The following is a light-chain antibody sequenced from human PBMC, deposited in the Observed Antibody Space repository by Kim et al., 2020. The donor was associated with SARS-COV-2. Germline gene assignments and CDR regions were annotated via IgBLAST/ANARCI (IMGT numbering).Light chain of an antibody. CDR3: QSRGSSGNVV. Sequence: SSELTQDLAVSVALGQTVMITCQGDSLRIYYATWYQQKPGQAPILVIYGKNNRPSGIPDRFSASSSGSTASLTITGAQAEDEADYYCQSRGSSGNVVFGGGTQLTVL. CDR2: GKN. V-gene: IGLV3-19*01. CDR1: SLRIYY. J-gene: IGLJ2*01.